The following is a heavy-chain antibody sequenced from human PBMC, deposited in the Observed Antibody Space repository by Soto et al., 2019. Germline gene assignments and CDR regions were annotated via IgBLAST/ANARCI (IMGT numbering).Heavy chain of an antibody. D-gene: IGHD3-10*02. Sequence: SETLSLTCGVYGGSFSGYYWTWIRQPPGKGLEWIGEITHSGSTNYNPSLKSRVTISVDTSKNQFSLNLNSVTAADTAVYYCARSSVRGWSYWGPGTLVTVSS. CDR3: ARSSVRGWSY. J-gene: IGHJ4*02. V-gene: IGHV4-34*01. CDR1: GGSFSGYY. CDR2: ITHSGST.